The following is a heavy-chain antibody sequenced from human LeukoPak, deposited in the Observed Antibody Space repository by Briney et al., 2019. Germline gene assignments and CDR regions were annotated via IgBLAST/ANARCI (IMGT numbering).Heavy chain of an antibody. CDR2: ISSSSSYI. Sequence: PGGSLRLSCAASGFTFSSYSMNWVRQTPGKGLEWVSSISSSSSYIYYADSVKGRFIISRDTSKNTLYLQMNSLRAEDPAMYYCVREDLGVDYWGQGTLVTVSS. D-gene: IGHD1-26*01. CDR3: VREDLGVDY. CDR1: GFTFSSYS. J-gene: IGHJ4*02. V-gene: IGHV3-21*04.